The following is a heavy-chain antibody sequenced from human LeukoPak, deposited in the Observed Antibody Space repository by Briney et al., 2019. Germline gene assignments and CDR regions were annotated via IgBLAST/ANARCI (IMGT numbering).Heavy chain of an antibody. Sequence: ASVKVSCKASGYTFINYYMHWVRQAPGQGLEWMGVINPSGGTTSYAQKFQGRVTITADKSTSTAYMELSSLRSEDTAVYYCARAYRPLAYCGGHCYWFDPWGQGTLVTVS. J-gene: IGHJ5*02. D-gene: IGHD2-21*02. CDR1: GYTFINYY. V-gene: IGHV1-46*01. CDR2: INPSGGTT. CDR3: ARAYRPLAYCGGHCYWFDP.